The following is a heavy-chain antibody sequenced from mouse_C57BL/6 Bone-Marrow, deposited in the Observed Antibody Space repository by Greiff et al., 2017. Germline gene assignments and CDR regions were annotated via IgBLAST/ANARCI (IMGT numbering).Heavy chain of an antibody. J-gene: IGHJ3*01. CDR2: ISSGSSTI. CDR3: AGYGNFAY. D-gene: IGHD2-1*01. V-gene: IGHV5-17*01. Sequence: EVMLVESGGGLVKPGGSLKLSCAASGFTFSDYGMHWVRQAPEKGLEWVAYISSGSSTIYYADTVKGRFTISRDNAKNTLFLQMTSLSSEDTAMYYCAGYGNFAYWGQGTLVTVSA. CDR1: GFTFSDYG.